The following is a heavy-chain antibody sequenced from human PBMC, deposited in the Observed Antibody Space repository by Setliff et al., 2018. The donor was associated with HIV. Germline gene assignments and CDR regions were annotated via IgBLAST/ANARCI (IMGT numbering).Heavy chain of an antibody. CDR1: GDSISSDFY. Sequence: SETLSLTCTVSGDSISSDFYWGWIRQPPGKGLEWIGSIYHSGNTYYMPSLQSRVTISVDMSKNQFSLKLTSVTAADTAMYYCASRIYYYDESRVLREEGFVPWGQGTLVTVSS. V-gene: IGHV4-38-2*02. CDR2: IYHSGNT. D-gene: IGHD3-22*01. CDR3: ASRIYYYDESRVLREEGFVP. J-gene: IGHJ5*02.